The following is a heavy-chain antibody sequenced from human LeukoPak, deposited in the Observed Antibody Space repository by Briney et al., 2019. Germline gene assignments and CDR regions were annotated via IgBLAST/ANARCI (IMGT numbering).Heavy chain of an antibody. Sequence: ASAKVSCKASGYTFTGYYMHWVRQAPGQGLEWMRWINPNSGGTNYAQKFQGRVTMTRDTSISTAYMELSRLRSDDTAVYYCASVNYDFWSGYQYYFDYWGQGTLVTVSS. CDR2: INPNSGGT. V-gene: IGHV1-2*02. CDR1: GYTFTGYY. D-gene: IGHD3-3*01. J-gene: IGHJ4*02. CDR3: ASVNYDFWSGYQYYFDY.